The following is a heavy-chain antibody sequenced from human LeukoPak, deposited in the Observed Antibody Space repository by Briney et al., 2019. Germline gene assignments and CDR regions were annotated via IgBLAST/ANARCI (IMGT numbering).Heavy chain of an antibody. CDR3: AKAKGHYYDSSGFDY. D-gene: IGHD3-22*01. CDR1: GFTFSSYA. Sequence: GGSLRLSCAASGFTFSSYAMSWVRQAPGKGLEWVSAISGSGGSTYYADSVKGRFTISRDNSKNTLYLQMNSLRAEDTAVYYCAKAKGHYYDSSGFDYWGQGTLVTVSS. V-gene: IGHV3-23*01. CDR2: ISGSGGST. J-gene: IGHJ4*02.